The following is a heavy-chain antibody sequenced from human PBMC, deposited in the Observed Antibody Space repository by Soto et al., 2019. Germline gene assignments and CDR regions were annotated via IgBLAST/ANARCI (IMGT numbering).Heavy chain of an antibody. Sequence: VQLLESGGALVQPGGSLRLSCAASGFTFSSYAMHWVRQAPGKGLEWVAVISYDGSNKYYADSVKGRFTISRDNSKNTLYLQMNSLRAEDTAVYYCARSMTTVTTYFDYWGQGTLVTVSS. J-gene: IGHJ4*02. D-gene: IGHD4-17*01. CDR1: GFTFSSYA. CDR2: ISYDGSNK. CDR3: ARSMTTVTTYFDY. V-gene: IGHV3-30-3*01.